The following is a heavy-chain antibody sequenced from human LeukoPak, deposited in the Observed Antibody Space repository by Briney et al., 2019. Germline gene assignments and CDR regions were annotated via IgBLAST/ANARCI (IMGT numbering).Heavy chain of an antibody. V-gene: IGHV4-34*01. J-gene: IGHJ4*02. CDR3: ARGSGYSSGWPFDY. CDR1: GGSFSGYY. Sequence: SETLSLTCADYGGSFSGYYWSWIRQPPGKGLEWIGEINHSGSTNYNPSLKSRVTISVDTSKNQFSLKLSSVTAADTAVYYCARGSGYSSGWPFDYWGQGTLVTVSS. CDR2: INHSGST. D-gene: IGHD6-19*01.